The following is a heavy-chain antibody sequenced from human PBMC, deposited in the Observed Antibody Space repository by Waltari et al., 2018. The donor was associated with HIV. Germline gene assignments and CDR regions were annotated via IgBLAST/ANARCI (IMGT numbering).Heavy chain of an antibody. CDR1: GFIFGNSW. CDR2: IYQDGSDN. J-gene: IGHJ3*02. V-gene: IGHV3-7*01. D-gene: IGHD3-16*02. CDR3: AGEMPTIIGDAFDI. Sequence: EVQLVESGGGLVKPGGSLRLSCAASGFIFGNSWLNWVRQAPGKGLEWVANIYQDGSDNYYVDSVKGRFTISRDNAKNSLYLQLNNLRAEDTAVYYCAGEMPTIIGDAFDIWGQGTMVTISS.